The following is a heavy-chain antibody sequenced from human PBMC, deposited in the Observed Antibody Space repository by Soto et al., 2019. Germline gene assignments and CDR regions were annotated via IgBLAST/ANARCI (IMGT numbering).Heavy chain of an antibody. D-gene: IGHD1-26*01. CDR1: GFTFSSYA. V-gene: IGHV3-23*01. J-gene: IGHJ4*02. Sequence: EVQLLESGGGLVQPGGSLRLSCAASGFTFSSYAMRWVRQAPVKGLEWVSAISGSGDSTYYADSVKGRFTISRDNSKNTLYLQIHSLRAEATAVYYCARRGSGSYYDYWGQGPLVTVSS. CDR3: ARRGSGSYYDY. CDR2: ISGSGDST.